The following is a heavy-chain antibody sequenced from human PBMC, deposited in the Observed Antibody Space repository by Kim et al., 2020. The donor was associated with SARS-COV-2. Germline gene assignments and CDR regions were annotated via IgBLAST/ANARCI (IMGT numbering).Heavy chain of an antibody. CDR3: ARDWWLRFPSYGMDV. V-gene: IGHV3-30*04. J-gene: IGHJ6*02. CDR1: GFTFSSYA. CDR2: ISYDGSNK. D-gene: IGHD5-12*01. Sequence: GGSLRLSCAASGFTFSSYAMHWVRQAPGKGLEWVAVISYDGSNKYYADSVKGRFTISRDNSKNTLYLQMNSLRAEDTAVYYCARDWWLRFPSYGMDVWG.